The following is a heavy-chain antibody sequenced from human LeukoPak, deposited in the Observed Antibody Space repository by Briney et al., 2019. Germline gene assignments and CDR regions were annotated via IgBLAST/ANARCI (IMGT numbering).Heavy chain of an antibody. CDR1: GFTFSSHS. J-gene: IGHJ5*02. CDR2: ISSSSSYL. V-gene: IGHV3-21*01. CDR3: ARAYSGSYNWFDP. D-gene: IGHD1-26*01. Sequence: GGSLRLSCAASGFTFSSHSMNWVRQAPGKGLEWVSGISSSSSYLYYADSVKGRFTVSRDNAKNSLFLQMNSLRAEDTAVYYRARAYSGSYNWFDPWGQGTLVTVSS.